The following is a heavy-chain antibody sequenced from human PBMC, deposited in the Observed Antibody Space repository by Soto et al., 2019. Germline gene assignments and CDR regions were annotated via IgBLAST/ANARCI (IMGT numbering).Heavy chain of an antibody. CDR1: GFTFSSYS. Sequence: GGSLRLSCAASGFTFSSYSMNWVRQAPGKGLEWVSSISSSSSYIYYADSVKGRFTISRDNAKNSLYLQMNSLRAEDTAVYYCAIYKTYYYGSGSYSPWGQGTLVTVSS. CDR2: ISSSSSYI. D-gene: IGHD3-10*01. J-gene: IGHJ5*02. CDR3: AIYKTYYYGSGSYSP. V-gene: IGHV3-21*01.